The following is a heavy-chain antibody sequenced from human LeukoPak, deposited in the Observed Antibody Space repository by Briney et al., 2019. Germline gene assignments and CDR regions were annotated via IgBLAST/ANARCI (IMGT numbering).Heavy chain of an antibody. CDR1: GYTFTSYD. D-gene: IGHD2-15*01. V-gene: IGHV1-8*01. Sequence: GASVKVSCKASGYTFTSYDINWVRQATGQGLEWMGWMNPNSGNTGYAQKFQGRVTMTRNTSISTAYMEPSSLRSEDTAVYYCATWYCSGGSCYADYWGQGTLVTVSS. CDR3: ATWYCSGGSCYADY. J-gene: IGHJ4*02. CDR2: MNPNSGNT.